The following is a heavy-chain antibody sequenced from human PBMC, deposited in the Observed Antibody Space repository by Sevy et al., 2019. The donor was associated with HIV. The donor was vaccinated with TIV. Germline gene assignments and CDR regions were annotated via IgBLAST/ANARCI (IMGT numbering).Heavy chain of an antibody. J-gene: IGHJ3*01. Sequence: GGSLRLSCAASGLTFRSHAMHWVRQAPGKGLEWVTVISDDGAGRYYGESVKGRFTVSRDNSKNTLYLQMNSLRTDDTGVYYWAREAGYSAKNDAFAFWGQGTMVTVSS. CDR2: ISDDGAGR. CDR1: GLTFRSHA. CDR3: AREAGYSAKNDAFAF. V-gene: IGHV3-30-3*01. D-gene: IGHD1-26*01.